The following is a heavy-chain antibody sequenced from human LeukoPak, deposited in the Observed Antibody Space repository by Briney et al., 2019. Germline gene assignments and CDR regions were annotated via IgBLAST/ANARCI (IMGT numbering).Heavy chain of an antibody. CDR2: IYYSGST. CDR1: CVSISSYY. J-gene: IGHJ6*02. CDR3: ARFSTVHYYYYGMDV. D-gene: IGHD4-17*01. V-gene: IGHV4-59*08. Sequence: SDTLSLTCTVSCVSISSYYWSWIRQPPGKGLEGIGYIYYSGSTNYNPSLKSRVTISVDTSKNQFSLKLSSVTAADTAVYYCARFSTVHYYYYGMDVWGQGTTVTVSS.